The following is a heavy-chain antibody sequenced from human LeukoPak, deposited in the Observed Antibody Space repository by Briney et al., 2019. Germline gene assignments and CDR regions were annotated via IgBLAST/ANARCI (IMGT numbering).Heavy chain of an antibody. Sequence: PGGSLRLSCAASGFTFSSYSMNWVRQAPGKGLEWVSSISSSSSYIYYADSVKGRFTVSRDNAKNSLYLQMNSLRAEDTAVYYCAREEFRNFDYWGQGTLVTVSS. CDR1: GFTFSSYS. V-gene: IGHV3-21*01. CDR2: ISSSSSYI. J-gene: IGHJ4*02. CDR3: AREEFRNFDY.